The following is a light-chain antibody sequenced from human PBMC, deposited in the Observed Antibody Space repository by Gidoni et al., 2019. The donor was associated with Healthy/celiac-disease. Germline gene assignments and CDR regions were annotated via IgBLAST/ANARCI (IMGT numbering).Light chain of an antibody. CDR2: GAS. CDR1: QSVSSRY. V-gene: IGKV3-20*01. CDR3: QQYGSSPRT. J-gene: IGKJ1*01. Sequence: EIVLTQSPGTLSLSPGERATLSCRASQSVSSRYLACYQQKPGPAPRLLIYGASSRATGIPDRFSGSGSGTDFTLTLSRLEPEDFAVYYCQQYGSSPRTFGQWTKVEIK.